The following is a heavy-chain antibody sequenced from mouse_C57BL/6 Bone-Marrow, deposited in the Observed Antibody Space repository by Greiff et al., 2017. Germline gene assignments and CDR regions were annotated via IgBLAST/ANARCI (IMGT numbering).Heavy chain of an antibody. V-gene: IGHV5-4*03. CDR2: ISDGGSYT. D-gene: IGHD2-3*01. CDR1: GFTFSSYA. CDR3: ARGGYDYVDY. J-gene: IGHJ2*01. Sequence: DVMLVESGGGLVKPGGSLKLSCAASGFTFSSYAMSWVRQTPEKRLEWVATISDGGSYTYYPDNVKGRFTISRDNAKNNLYLQMSHLKSEDTAMYYCARGGYDYVDYWCQGPTLPVSS.